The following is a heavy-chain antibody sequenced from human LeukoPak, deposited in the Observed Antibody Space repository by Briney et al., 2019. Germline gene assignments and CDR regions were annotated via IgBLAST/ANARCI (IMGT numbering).Heavy chain of an antibody. CDR3: ARTEDMYSSGWPYYFDY. CDR1: GFTFSSYA. Sequence: GGSLRLSCAASGFTFSSYAMHWVRQAPGKGLEWVAVISYDGSNKYYADSVKGRFTISRDNSKNTLYLQMNSLRAEDTAVYYCARTEDMYSSGWPYYFDYWGQGTLVTVSS. D-gene: IGHD6-19*01. CDR2: ISYDGSNK. J-gene: IGHJ4*02. V-gene: IGHV3-30*01.